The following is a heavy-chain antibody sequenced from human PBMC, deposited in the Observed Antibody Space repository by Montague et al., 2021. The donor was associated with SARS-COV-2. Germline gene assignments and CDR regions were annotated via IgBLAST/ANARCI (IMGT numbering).Heavy chain of an antibody. CDR3: ARAAVRGVIEHIYGMDV. D-gene: IGHD3-10*01. CDR2: ISSSNSYI. V-gene: IGHV3-21*01. CDR1: GFTFSSYS. J-gene: IGHJ6*02. Sequence: SLRLSCAASGFTFSSYSMNWVRQAPGKGLEWVSSISSSNSYIYYADSVKGRFTISRDNAKNSLYLQMNSLRAEDTAVYYCARAAVRGVIEHIYGMDVWGQGTTVTVSS.